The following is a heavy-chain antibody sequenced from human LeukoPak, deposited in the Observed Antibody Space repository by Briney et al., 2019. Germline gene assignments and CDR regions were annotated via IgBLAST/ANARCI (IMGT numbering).Heavy chain of an antibody. Sequence: SEPRSLTCTVSSASIRRSSYYWGWIRSPTGKGLEWIGSISYSGSTYYNPSLKSRVTIFVDTSKNQFSLNLSSVTAADTAVYYCATIQVMVVPATLNYWGQGTLVTVSS. CDR3: ATIQVMVVPATLNY. V-gene: IGHV4-39*01. CDR1: SASIRRSSYY. CDR2: ISYSGST. J-gene: IGHJ4*02. D-gene: IGHD2-15*01.